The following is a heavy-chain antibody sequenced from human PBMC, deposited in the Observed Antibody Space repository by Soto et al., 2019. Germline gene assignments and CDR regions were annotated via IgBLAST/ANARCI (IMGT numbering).Heavy chain of an antibody. CDR2: IIPIFGTA. D-gene: IGHD2-15*01. CDR3: ARDLGYCSGGSCPIPI. Sequence: QVQLVQSGAEVKKPGSSVKVSCKASGGTFSSYAISWVRQAPGQGLEWMGGIIPIFGTANYAQKFQGRVTITADESTSPAYMELSSLRSEDTAVYYCARDLGYCSGGSCPIPIWGQGTMVTVSS. CDR1: GGTFSSYA. V-gene: IGHV1-69*12. J-gene: IGHJ3*02.